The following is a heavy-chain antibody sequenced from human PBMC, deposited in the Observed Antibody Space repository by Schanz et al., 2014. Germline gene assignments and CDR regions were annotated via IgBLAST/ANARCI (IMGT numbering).Heavy chain of an antibody. CDR2: VPFDGSQK. D-gene: IGHD5-18*01. CDR1: GFTFSSYA. J-gene: IGHJ4*02. Sequence: VQLLESGGGLVEPGGSLRLSCAASGFTFSSYALHWVRQAPGKGLEWVAFVPFDGSQKFYADSVKGRFTISRDNSKNTVYLQMNSLRPEDTAVYYCAKDAENTAMITDYFDYWGQGTLVTVSS. CDR3: AKDAENTAMITDYFDY. V-gene: IGHV3-30*02.